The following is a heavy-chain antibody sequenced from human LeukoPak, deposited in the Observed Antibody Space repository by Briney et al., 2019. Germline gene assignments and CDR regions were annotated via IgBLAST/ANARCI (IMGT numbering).Heavy chain of an antibody. CDR3: ARELVVVVPAANVRYYYMDV. V-gene: IGHV3-7*01. CDR1: GFTFSYYW. Sequence: PGGSLRLSCAASGFTFSYYWMTWVRQAPGRGLEWVANIKQDGSEKYYLDSVKGRFTISRDNAKNSLYLQMNSLRVEDTAVYYCARELVVVVPAANVRYYYMDVWGKGTTATVSS. CDR2: IKQDGSEK. D-gene: IGHD2-2*01. J-gene: IGHJ6*03.